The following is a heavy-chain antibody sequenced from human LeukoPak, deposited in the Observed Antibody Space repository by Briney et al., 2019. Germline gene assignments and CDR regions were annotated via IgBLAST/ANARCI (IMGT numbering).Heavy chain of an antibody. V-gene: IGHV3-30*03. CDR3: ARAVGATPYDAFDM. J-gene: IGHJ3*02. D-gene: IGHD1-26*01. CDR1: GFIFRGYG. CDR2: ILYDRSNK. Sequence: GGSLRLSCAASGFIFRGYGMNWVRQAPGKGLEWVAVILYDRSNKYYADSVKGRFTISRDNSKNTPDLQMNSLIAEDTAVYYCARAVGATPYDAFDMWGRGTLVTVSS.